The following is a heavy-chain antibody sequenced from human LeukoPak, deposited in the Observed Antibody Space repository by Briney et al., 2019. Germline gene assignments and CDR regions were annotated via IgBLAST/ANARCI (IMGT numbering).Heavy chain of an antibody. V-gene: IGHV3-30-3*01. CDR1: GFTFSSYA. CDR3: ARDMYYYDSSGSNDY. Sequence: GGSLRLSCAPSGFTFSSYAMHWVRQAPGKGLEWVAVISYDGSNKYYADSVKGRFTISRDNSKNTLYLQMNSLRAEDTAVYYCARDMYYYDSSGSNDYWGQGTLVTVSS. CDR2: ISYDGSNK. J-gene: IGHJ4*02. D-gene: IGHD3-22*01.